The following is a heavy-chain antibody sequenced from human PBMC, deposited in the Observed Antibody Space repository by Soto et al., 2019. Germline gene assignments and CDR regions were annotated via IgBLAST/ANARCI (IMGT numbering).Heavy chain of an antibody. CDR2: MYHSGST. V-gene: IGHV4-4*02. CDR3: ARRTDFDY. J-gene: IGHJ4*02. CDR1: GGSISSTYW. D-gene: IGHD1-1*01. Sequence: SETLSLTCAVSGGSISSTYWWTWVRQPPGKGLQWIGEMYHSGSTNYSPSLKSRVTISVDKSKNQFSLKLTSVTAADTAVYYCARRTDFDYWGQGTLVT.